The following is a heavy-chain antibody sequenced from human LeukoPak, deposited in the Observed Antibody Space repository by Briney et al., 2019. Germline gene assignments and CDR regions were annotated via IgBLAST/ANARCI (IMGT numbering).Heavy chain of an antibody. CDR1: GGSVSSSGYY. Sequence: SETLSLTCTVSGGSVSSSGYYWGWIRQPPGKGLEWIGTISSSGTTYYDPSLKSRVIISVDTSRNQFSLYLNSVTAADTAVYYCARYQDGTMVDYWGQGTLVTVSS. V-gene: IGHV4-39*01. CDR3: ARYQDGTMVDY. J-gene: IGHJ4*02. CDR2: ISSSGTT. D-gene: IGHD3-10*01.